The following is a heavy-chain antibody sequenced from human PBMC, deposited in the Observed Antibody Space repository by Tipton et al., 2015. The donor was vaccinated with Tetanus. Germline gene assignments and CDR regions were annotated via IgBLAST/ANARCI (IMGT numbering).Heavy chain of an antibody. Sequence: TLSLTCTVSGGSISSSSYYWGWIRQPPGKGLEWIGSIYYSGSTYYNPSLKSRVTISVDTSKNQFSLKLSSVTAADTAVYYCARDSPYYDFLSGRIIADSSYYYGMDVWGQGTTVTVSS. CDR3: ARDSPYYDFLSGRIIADSSYYYGMDV. V-gene: IGHV4-39*07. J-gene: IGHJ6*02. CDR1: GGSISSSSYY. D-gene: IGHD3-3*01. CDR2: IYYSGST.